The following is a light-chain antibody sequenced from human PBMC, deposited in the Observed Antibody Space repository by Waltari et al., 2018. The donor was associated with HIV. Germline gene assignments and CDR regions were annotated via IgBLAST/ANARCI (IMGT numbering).Light chain of an antibody. Sequence: SYELTQTPSVSVSPGQTARHSCARGALPKKYSSWYGQKPGQAPVLIIYKDIERPSGIPERISGSRSGTGVTLTISDVQAEDEGDYYCQSTDHDGTWVFGGGTKLTVL. CDR1: ALPKKY. J-gene: IGLJ3*02. CDR2: KDI. V-gene: IGLV3-25*03. CDR3: QSTDHDGTWV.